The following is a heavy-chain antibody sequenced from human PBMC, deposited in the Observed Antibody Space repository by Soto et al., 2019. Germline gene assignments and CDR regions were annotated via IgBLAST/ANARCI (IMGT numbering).Heavy chain of an antibody. CDR1: GGSISSSIYY. CDR2: IYYSGST. D-gene: IGHD2-2*01. Sequence: SETLSLPCTVSGGSISSSIYYWGWIRQPPGKGLEWIGSIYYSGSTYYNPSLKSRVTISVDTSKNQFSLKLSSVTAADTAVYYCARSDIVVVPATFDPWGQGTLVTVSS. V-gene: IGHV4-39*01. J-gene: IGHJ5*02. CDR3: ARSDIVVVPATFDP.